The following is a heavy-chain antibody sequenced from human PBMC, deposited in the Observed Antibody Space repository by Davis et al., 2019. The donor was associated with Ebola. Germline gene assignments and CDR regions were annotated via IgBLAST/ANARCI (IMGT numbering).Heavy chain of an antibody. CDR3: AGTLLPNYDILPGPFDY. V-gene: IGHV4-59*01. J-gene: IGHJ4*02. Sequence: PGGSLRLSCTVSGGSISSYYWSWIRQPPGKGLEWIGYIYYSGSTNYNPSLKSRVTISVDTSKNQFSLKLSSVTAADTAVYYCAGTLLPNYDILPGPFDYWGQGTLVTVSS. CDR1: GGSISSYY. D-gene: IGHD3-9*01. CDR2: IYYSGST.